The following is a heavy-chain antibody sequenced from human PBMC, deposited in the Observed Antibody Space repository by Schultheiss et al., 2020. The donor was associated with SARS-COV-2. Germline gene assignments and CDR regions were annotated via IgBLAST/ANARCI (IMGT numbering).Heavy chain of an antibody. V-gene: IGHV1-2*02. J-gene: IGHJ6*02. D-gene: IGHD3-10*01. CDR1: GYTLTELS. Sequence: ASVKVSCKVSGYTLTELSMHWVRQAPGQGLEWMGWINPNSGGTNYAQKFQGRVTMTRDTSISTAYMELSRLRSDDTAVYYCARFPSLMVRGVSQGMDVWGQGTTVTVSS. CDR3: ARFPSLMVRGVSQGMDV. CDR2: INPNSGGT.